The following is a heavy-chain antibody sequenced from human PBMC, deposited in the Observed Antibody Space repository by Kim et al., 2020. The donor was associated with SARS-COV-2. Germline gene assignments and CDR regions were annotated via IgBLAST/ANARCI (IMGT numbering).Heavy chain of an antibody. CDR2: ISWNSGSI. Sequence: GGSLRLSCAASGFTFDDYAMHWVRQAPGKGLEWVSGISWNSGSIGYADSVKGRFTISRDNAKNSLYLQMNSLRAEDTALYYCAKETYYYDGSGYLQPDYYYYGMDVWGQGTTVTVSS. D-gene: IGHD3-22*01. CDR3: AKETYYYDGSGYLQPDYYYYGMDV. V-gene: IGHV3-9*01. J-gene: IGHJ6*02. CDR1: GFTFDDYA.